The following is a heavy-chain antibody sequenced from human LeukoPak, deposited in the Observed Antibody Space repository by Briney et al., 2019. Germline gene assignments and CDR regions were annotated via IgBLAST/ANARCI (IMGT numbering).Heavy chain of an antibody. CDR2: INGSGDSS. CDR1: GFTFSSYA. D-gene: IGHD1-26*01. J-gene: IGHJ4*02. Sequence: GGSLRLSCAASGFTFSSYAMSWVRQAPGKGLEWVSSINGSGDSSYYADSVKGRFTISRDNSKNTLYLQMNSLRAEDTAVYYCAKGEGSYHGLDYWGQGTLVTVSS. V-gene: IGHV3-23*01. CDR3: AKGEGSYHGLDY.